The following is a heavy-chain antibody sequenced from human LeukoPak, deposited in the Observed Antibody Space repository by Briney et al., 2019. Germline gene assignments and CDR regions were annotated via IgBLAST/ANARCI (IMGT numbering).Heavy chain of an antibody. CDR1: GYTFTSYD. CDR2: INVYTGNA. D-gene: IGHD4-17*01. V-gene: IGHV1-18*01. CDR3: ARDGDYGAFDI. Sequence: ASVKVSCKASGYTFTSYDISWVRQAPGQGLEWMGWINVYTGNANHAQMLQGRVTMTTDTSTSTAYMELRSLRSDDTAVFYCARDGDYGAFDIWGQGTMVTVSS. J-gene: IGHJ3*02.